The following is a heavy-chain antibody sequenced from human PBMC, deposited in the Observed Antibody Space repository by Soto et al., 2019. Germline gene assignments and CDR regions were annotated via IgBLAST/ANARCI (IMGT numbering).Heavy chain of an antibody. CDR1: GGSISSSTYY. CDR2: IYYSGST. Sequence: QLQLQESGPGLVKPSETLSLTCTVSGGSISSSTYYWGWIRHPPGKGLEWIGSIYYSGSTNYNPSLKSQVTLPVDTSKNPFSLKLSSVTAADPAVYYCASVHSSGWDLDYWGQGTMVTVSS. D-gene: IGHD6-19*01. CDR3: ASVHSSGWDLDY. J-gene: IGHJ4*02. V-gene: IGHV4-39*01.